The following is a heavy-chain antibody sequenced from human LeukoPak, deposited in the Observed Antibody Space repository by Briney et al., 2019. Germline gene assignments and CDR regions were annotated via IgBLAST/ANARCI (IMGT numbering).Heavy chain of an antibody. CDR1: GFMFSSYE. CDR2: ISSLGRTV. J-gene: IGHJ2*01. D-gene: IGHD3-10*01. Sequence: GGSLRLSCTASGFMFSSYEMNWVRQAPGKGLEWVSYISSLGRTVYYSDSVKGRFTISKDNAKNSVTLQMNSLRAEDTAIYFCARSGMVRAEEYFDLWGRGTLVTVSS. V-gene: IGHV3-48*03. CDR3: ARSGMVRAEEYFDL.